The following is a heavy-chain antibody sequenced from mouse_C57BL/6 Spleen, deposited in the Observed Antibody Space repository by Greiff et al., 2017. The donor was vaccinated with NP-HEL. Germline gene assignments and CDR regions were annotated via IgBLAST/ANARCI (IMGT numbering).Heavy chain of an antibody. V-gene: IGHV1-5*01. CDR2: IYPGNSDT. J-gene: IGHJ2*01. Sequence: VQLKQSGTVLARPGASVKMSCKTSGYTFTSYWMHWVKQRPGQGLEWIGAIYPGNSDTSYNQKFKGKAKLTAVTSASTAYMELSSLTNEDSAVYYCTTNYYGSSPYYFDYWGQGTTLTVSS. D-gene: IGHD1-1*01. CDR1: GYTFTSYW. CDR3: TTNYYGSSPYYFDY.